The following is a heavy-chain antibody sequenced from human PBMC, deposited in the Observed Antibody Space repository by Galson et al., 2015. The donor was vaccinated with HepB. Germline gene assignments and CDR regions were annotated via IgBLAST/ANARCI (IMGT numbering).Heavy chain of an antibody. CDR1: GGTFSSYA. CDR2: IIPILGIA. J-gene: IGHJ4*02. V-gene: IGHV1-69*04. Sequence: SVKVSCKASGGTFSSYAISWVRQAPGQGLEWMGRIIPILGIANYAQKFQGRVTITADKSTSTAYMELSSLRSEDTAVYYCARDLSPICSSTSCSNDYWGQGTLVTVSS. D-gene: IGHD2-2*01. CDR3: ARDLSPICSSTSCSNDY.